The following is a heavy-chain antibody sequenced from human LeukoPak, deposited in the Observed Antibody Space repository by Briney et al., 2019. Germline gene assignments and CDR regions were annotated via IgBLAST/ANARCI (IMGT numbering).Heavy chain of an antibody. D-gene: IGHD4-17*01. CDR3: AREVDDYGDFKRGFDY. J-gene: IGHJ4*02. CDR2: INPNSGGT. V-gene: IGHV1-2*06. CDR1: GYTFTGYY. Sequence: GASVKVSCKASGYTFTGYYMHWVRQAPGQGLEWMGRINPNSGGTNYAQKFQGRVTLTRDTSISTAYMELSRLRSADTAVYYCAREVDDYGDFKRGFDYWGQGGLVTVSS.